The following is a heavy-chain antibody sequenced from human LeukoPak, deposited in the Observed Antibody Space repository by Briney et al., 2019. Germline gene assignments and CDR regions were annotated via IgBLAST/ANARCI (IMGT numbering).Heavy chain of an antibody. Sequence: GGSLRLSCAASGFTFDDYAMHWVRQAPGKGLEWVSAISGSGGSTYYADSVKGRFTISRDNSKNTLYLQMNSLRAEDTAVYYCASLWIQLWPGWGQGTLVTVSS. D-gene: IGHD5-18*01. CDR1: GFTFDDYA. CDR2: ISGSGGST. J-gene: IGHJ4*02. CDR3: ASLWIQLWPG. V-gene: IGHV3-23*01.